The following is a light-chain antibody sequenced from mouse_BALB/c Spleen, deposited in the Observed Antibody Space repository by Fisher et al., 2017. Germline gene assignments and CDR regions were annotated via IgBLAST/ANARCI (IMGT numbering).Light chain of an antibody. CDR2: DTS. CDR3: QQWSSNPFT. CDR1: SSVSY. V-gene: IGKV4-55*01. J-gene: IGKJ4*01. Sequence: IVLTQSPAIMSASPGEKVTMTCSASSSVSYMYWYQQKPGSSPRLWIYDTSNLVSGVPARFSGSRSGTSYSLTISSMEAEDAATYYCQQWSSNPFTFGSGTKLEIK.